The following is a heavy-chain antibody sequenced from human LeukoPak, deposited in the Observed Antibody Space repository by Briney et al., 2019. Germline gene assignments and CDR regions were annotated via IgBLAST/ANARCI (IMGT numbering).Heavy chain of an antibody. CDR2: INPNSGGT. CDR3: ANRYSSGPDY. Sequence: GASVKVSCKASGYIFTGYSMYWVRQAPGQGLEWMGWINPNSGGTNYAQKFQGRVTMTRDTSISTAYMELSRLRSDDTAVYYCANRYSSGPDYWGQGTLVTVSS. CDR1: GYIFTGYS. J-gene: IGHJ4*02. V-gene: IGHV1-2*02. D-gene: IGHD6-19*01.